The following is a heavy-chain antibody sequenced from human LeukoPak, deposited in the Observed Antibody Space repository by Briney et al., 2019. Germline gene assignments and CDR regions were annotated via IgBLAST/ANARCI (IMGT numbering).Heavy chain of an antibody. V-gene: IGHV1-46*01. CDR1: GYTFTSYY. J-gene: IGHJ5*02. CDR3: ARDLKRSRARWENLGFDP. CDR2: INPSGGST. Sequence: ASVKVSCKASGYTFTSYYMHWVRQAPGQGLEWMGIINPSGGSTSYAQKFQGRVTMTRDMSTSTVYMELSSLRSDDTAVYYCARDLKRSRARWENLGFDPWGQGTLVTVSS. D-gene: IGHD1-26*01.